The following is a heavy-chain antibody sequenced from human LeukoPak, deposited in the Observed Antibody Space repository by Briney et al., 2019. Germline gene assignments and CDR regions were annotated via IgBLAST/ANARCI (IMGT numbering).Heavy chain of an antibody. CDR3: ARETPYFDY. Sequence: GGSLRLSCVASGFTFRSYSMNWVRQAPGKGLEWVSSISSVTSYIDYADSVKGRFTISRDNAKNSLYLQMNSLRGEDTAVYYCARETPYFDYWGQGTLVTVSS. CDR2: ISSVTSYI. CDR1: GFTFRSYS. J-gene: IGHJ4*02. V-gene: IGHV3-21*01.